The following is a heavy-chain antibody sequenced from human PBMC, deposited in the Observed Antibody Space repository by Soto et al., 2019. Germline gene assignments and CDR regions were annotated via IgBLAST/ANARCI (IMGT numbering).Heavy chain of an antibody. CDR1: GCTFSSYA. D-gene: IGHD5-18*01. CDR3: ARVRISTAMARTHYYYGMDV. Sequence: SVKVSCKASGCTFSSYAISWVRQAPGQGREWMGGIIPIFGTANYAQKFQGRVTITADESTSTAYMELSSLRSEDTAVYYCARVRISTAMARTHYYYGMDVWGQGTTVTVSS. J-gene: IGHJ6*02. CDR2: IIPIFGTA. V-gene: IGHV1-69*13.